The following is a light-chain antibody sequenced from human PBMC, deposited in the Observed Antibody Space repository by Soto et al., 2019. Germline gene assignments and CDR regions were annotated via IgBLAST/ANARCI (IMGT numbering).Light chain of an antibody. CDR3: FSFTTISTHV. V-gene: IGLV2-14*01. CDR1: SSDIGAYDY. J-gene: IGLJ1*01. Sequence: VLAQPASLSGSPGQSITISCTGTSSDIGAYDYVSWFQQHPGKAPKLMISEVNNRPSGVSNRFSGSKSGNTAYLTISGLQVEDEAEYFCFSFTTISTHVFGTGTKVTVL. CDR2: EVN.